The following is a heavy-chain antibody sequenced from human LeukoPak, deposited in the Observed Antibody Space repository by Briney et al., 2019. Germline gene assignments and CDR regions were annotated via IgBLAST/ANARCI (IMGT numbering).Heavy chain of an antibody. CDR2: IYSGGST. Sequence: GGSLRLSCAASGFTVSSNYMSWVRQAPGKGLEWVSVIYSGGSTYYADSVKGRFTISRDNSKNTLYLQMNSLRAEDTAVYYCARDPTSLWDYYGMDVWGQGTRSPSP. CDR3: ARDPTSLWDYYGMDV. V-gene: IGHV3-66*01. J-gene: IGHJ6*02. CDR1: GFTVSSNY. D-gene: IGHD3-16*01.